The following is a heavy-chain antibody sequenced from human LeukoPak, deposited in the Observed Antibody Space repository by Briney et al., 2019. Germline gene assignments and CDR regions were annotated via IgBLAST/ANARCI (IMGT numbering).Heavy chain of an antibody. CDR2: IYPGEYDI. CDR1: GYSFSNYW. J-gene: IGHJ3*02. Sequence: GESLKISCKGSGYSFSNYWIGWVRQMPGKGLEWMGIIYPGEYDIRYSPSFQGQVTISADKSISTAYLQWSSLKASDTAMYYCARPKGDYYDSSGYLLLGAFDIWGQGTMVTVSS. D-gene: IGHD3-22*01. CDR3: ARPKGDYYDSSGYLLLGAFDI. V-gene: IGHV5-51*01.